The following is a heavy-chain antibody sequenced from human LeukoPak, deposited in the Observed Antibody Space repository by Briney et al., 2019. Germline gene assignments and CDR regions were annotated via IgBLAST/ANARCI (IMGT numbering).Heavy chain of an antibody. CDR2: ISSSSSYI. V-gene: IGHV3-21*01. Sequence: GESLRLSCAASGFTFSSYSMHWVRQAPGKGLEWVSSISSSSSYIYYADSVKGRFTISRDNAKNSLYLQMNSLRAEDTAVYHCARDRLLEDRDYSYYYYMDVWGKGTTVTVSS. CDR1: GFTFSSYS. J-gene: IGHJ6*03. CDR3: ARDRLLEDRDYSYYYYMDV. D-gene: IGHD1-1*01.